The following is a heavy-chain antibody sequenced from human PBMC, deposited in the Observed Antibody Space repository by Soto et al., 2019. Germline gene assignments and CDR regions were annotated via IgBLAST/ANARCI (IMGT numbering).Heavy chain of an antibody. D-gene: IGHD3-10*01. CDR2: IWYDGNNK. V-gene: IGHV3-33*01. J-gene: IGHJ4*02. CDR3: ATVINEDGDY. CDR1: GFSFSSYG. Sequence: QVQLVESGGGVVQPGRSLRLSCAASGFSFSSYGMNWVRQAPGKGLEWVALIWYDGNNKYYADSVKGRFTISRDNSKKTLYLQMDSLRAEDTAFYYCATVINEDGDYWGQVTLVTVSS.